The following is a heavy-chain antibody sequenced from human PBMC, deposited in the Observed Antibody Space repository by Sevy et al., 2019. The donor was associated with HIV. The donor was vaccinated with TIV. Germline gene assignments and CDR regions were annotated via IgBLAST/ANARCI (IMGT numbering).Heavy chain of an antibody. CDR1: GFTFNDYN. Sequence: GGSLRLSCAVSGFTFNDYNLSWIRQAPGKGLEWVSYISTSTSTTTIYYADSVKSRFNISRDNAKNSIDLQMNGLRVDDTAVYYCARAAGGFDAWGQAPLVTVSS. CDR2: ISTSTSTTTI. V-gene: IGHV3-11*01. CDR3: ARAAGGFDA. J-gene: IGHJ5*02.